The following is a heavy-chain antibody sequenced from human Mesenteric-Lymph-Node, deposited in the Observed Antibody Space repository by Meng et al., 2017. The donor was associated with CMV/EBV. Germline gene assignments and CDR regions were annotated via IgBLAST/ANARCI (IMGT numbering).Heavy chain of an antibody. CDR1: GFTFSSYE. Sequence: GESLKISCAASGFTFSSYEMNWVRQAPGKGLEWVSYISVGGRTMYYADSVKGRFTISRDNAKNSLYLQMNSLRAEDTAVYYCARTDSYGYKYFDYWGQGTLVTVS. CDR3: ARTDSYGYKYFDY. CDR2: ISVGGRTM. D-gene: IGHD5-18*01. J-gene: IGHJ4*02. V-gene: IGHV3-48*03.